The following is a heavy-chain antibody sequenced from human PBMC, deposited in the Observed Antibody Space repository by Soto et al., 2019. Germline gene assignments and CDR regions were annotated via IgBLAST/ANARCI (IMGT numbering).Heavy chain of an antibody. V-gene: IGHV5-51*01. CDR1: GCSLTSYW. CDR3: ARRQDYGGYDYYYYGMDV. D-gene: IGHD4-17*01. J-gene: IGHJ6*01. CDR2: SYPGYSDT. Sequence: LGESLKSSWKGSGCSLTSYWSVWVRQMPGKGLEWRGISYPGYSDTRYSPSCQGQVTSSADKSISSAYLQWSRLTASDTAMYYCARRQDYGGYDYYYYGMDVWGQGSTVTVSS.